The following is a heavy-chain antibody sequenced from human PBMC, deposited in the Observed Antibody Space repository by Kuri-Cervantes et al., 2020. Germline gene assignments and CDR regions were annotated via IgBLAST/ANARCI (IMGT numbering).Heavy chain of an antibody. CDR2: IYYSGST. V-gene: IGHV4-39*07. CDR1: GGSISSSSYY. D-gene: IGHD3-22*01. Sequence: GSLRLSCTVSGGSISSSSYYWGWIRQPPGKGLEWIGSIYYSGSTNYNPSLKSRVTMSIDKSKNQFSLKLSSVTAADTAIFYCAREARNYYDSATLGAYDIWGQGTMVTVSS. CDR3: AREARNYYDSATLGAYDI. J-gene: IGHJ3*02.